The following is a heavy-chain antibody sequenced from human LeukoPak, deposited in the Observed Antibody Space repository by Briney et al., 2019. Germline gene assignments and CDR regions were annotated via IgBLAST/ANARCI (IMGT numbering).Heavy chain of an antibody. D-gene: IGHD3-10*02. CDR1: GFTFSDYS. CDR2: LTNTGGST. CDR3: AKDQRLNGRGFFFDD. Sequence: GGSLRLSCAASGFTFSDYSMNWVRQAPGKGLEWVSSLTNTGGSTYYADSVKGRFIISRDNSKDMVYLQMHNLRAEDTAVYYCAKDQRLNGRGFFFDDWGQGARVIVSS. J-gene: IGHJ4*02. V-gene: IGHV3-23*01.